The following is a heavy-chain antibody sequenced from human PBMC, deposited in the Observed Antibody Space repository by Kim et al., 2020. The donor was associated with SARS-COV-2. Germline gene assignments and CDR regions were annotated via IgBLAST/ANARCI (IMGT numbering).Heavy chain of an antibody. V-gene: IGHV3-23*01. D-gene: IGHD2-15*01. Sequence: ADSVKGRFTISRDNSKNRLYLQKNSLRAEDTAVYYCAKGAGRRDNYYGMDVWGQGTTVTVSS. J-gene: IGHJ6*02. CDR3: AKGAGRRDNYYGMDV.